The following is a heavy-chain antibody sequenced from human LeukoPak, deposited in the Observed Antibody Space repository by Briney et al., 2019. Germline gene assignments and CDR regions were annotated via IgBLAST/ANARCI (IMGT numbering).Heavy chain of an antibody. Sequence: GRSLRLSCAASGFTFSTYGMHWVRQAPGKGLEWVAVIWNHGNTQYYMDSVKGRFTISRDNSKNTLYLQMNSLRAEDTAVYYCAKDLLGRAGYYNLDYWGQGTLVTVSS. V-gene: IGHV3-33*06. J-gene: IGHJ4*02. CDR3: AKDLLGRAGYYNLDY. D-gene: IGHD3-9*01. CDR1: GFTFSTYG. CDR2: IWNHGNTQ.